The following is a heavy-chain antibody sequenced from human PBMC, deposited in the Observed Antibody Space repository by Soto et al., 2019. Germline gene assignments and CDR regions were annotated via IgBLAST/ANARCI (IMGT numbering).Heavy chain of an antibody. Sequence: ASVNVSCTASVYTFTIYAMHWVRQAPGQRLELMGWINAGNGNTKYSQKFQGRVTITRDTSASTAYMELSSLRSEDTAVYYCARGRTTGTTDDAFDIWGQGTMVTVSS. V-gene: IGHV1-3*01. CDR1: VYTFTIYA. CDR3: ARGRTTGTTDDAFDI. D-gene: IGHD1-1*01. CDR2: INAGNGNT. J-gene: IGHJ3*02.